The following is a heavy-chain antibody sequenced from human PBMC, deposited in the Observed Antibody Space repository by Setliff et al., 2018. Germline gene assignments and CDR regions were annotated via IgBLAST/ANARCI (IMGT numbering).Heavy chain of an antibody. V-gene: IGHV4-39*07. J-gene: IGHJ3*02. CDR2: TYYNGTA. CDR3: TRPHGGDYAFDI. Sequence: PSETLSLTCSVSGGSISGSHYSWVWMRQPPGKRLEWIGSTYYNGTAYYNPSLQSRVAISVDTSKNQVSLRLTSVTAADTALYYCTRPHGGDYAFDIWGPGTMVTVSS. D-gene: IGHD4-17*01. CDR1: GGSISGSHYS.